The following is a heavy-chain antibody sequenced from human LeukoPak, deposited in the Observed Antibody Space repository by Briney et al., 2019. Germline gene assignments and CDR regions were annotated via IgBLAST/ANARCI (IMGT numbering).Heavy chain of an antibody. CDR1: GFSFNNYV. V-gene: IGHV3-23*01. CDR2: ISGGGGST. Sequence: GGSLRLSCAASGFSFNNYVMTWVRQAPGKGLEWVSVISGGGGSTYYAASVKGRFTISRDNSKNTLYLQMNSLRAEDTALYYCARARNDYDSNGFSLLDYWGQGTLVTVSS. CDR3: ARARNDYDSNGFSLLDY. D-gene: IGHD3-22*01. J-gene: IGHJ4*02.